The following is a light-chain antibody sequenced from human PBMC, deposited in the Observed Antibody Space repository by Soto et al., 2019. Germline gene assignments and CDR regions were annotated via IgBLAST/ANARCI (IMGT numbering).Light chain of an antibody. CDR2: AAS. V-gene: IGKV1-27*01. J-gene: IGKJ1*01. CDR1: QGINTF. CDR3: QQSYSTPWT. Sequence: DIQMTQPPSSLSASVGDRVTITCRASQGINTFLAWYQQKPGKAPKLLIYAASTLQSGVPSRFSGGGSGTEFTLTISSLQPDDFATYYCQQSYSTPWTFGQGTKVDIK.